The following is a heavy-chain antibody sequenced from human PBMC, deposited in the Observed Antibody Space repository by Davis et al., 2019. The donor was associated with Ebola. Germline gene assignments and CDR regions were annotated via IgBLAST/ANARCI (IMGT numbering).Heavy chain of an antibody. CDR3: ARVYCSGGSCYSGGWFDP. J-gene: IGHJ5*02. Sequence: ASVKVSCKASGYTFTSYGISWVRQAPGQGLEWMGWINPNSGGTNYAQKFQGRVTMTRDTSISTAYMELSRLRSDDTAVYYCARVYCSGGSCYSGGWFDPWGQGTLVTVSS. CDR2: INPNSGGT. D-gene: IGHD2-15*01. CDR1: GYTFTSYG. V-gene: IGHV1-2*02.